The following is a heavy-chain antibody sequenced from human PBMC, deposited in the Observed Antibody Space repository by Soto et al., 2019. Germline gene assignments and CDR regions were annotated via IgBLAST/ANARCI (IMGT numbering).Heavy chain of an antibody. Sequence: GGSLRLSCAASGFKFSNYAMSWVRQAPGKGLEWVSLISATGGGTYYADSVKGRFTISRDNSHNTLYLQVHSLTAEDTAVYYCAKDRRAGGNSAFYFDFWGQGAQVTSPQ. CDR1: GFKFSNYA. V-gene: IGHV3-23*01. CDR2: ISATGGGT. J-gene: IGHJ4*02. D-gene: IGHD3-16*01. CDR3: AKDRRAGGNSAFYFDF.